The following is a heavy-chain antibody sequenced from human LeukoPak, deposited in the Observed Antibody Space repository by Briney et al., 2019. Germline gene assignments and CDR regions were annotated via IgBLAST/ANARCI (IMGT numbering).Heavy chain of an antibody. J-gene: IGHJ4*02. D-gene: IGHD1-26*01. Sequence: GASVKVSCKASGYTFTSYGISWVRQAPGQGLEWMGWISAYNGNTNYAQKFQGRVTMTRDTSISTAYMELSRLRSDDTAVYYCATGISLFDYWGQGTLVTVSS. CDR2: ISAYNGNT. V-gene: IGHV1-18*01. CDR3: ATGISLFDY. CDR1: GYTFTSYG.